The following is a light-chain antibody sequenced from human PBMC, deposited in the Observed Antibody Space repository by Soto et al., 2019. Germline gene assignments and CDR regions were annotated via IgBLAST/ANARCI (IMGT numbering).Light chain of an antibody. CDR3: QQSYSTPLT. Sequence: DIQMTQSPSSLYASVGDRVTITCRASQSISSYLNWYQQKPGKAPKLLIYAASSLQSGVPSRFSGSGSGTDLTLTISSLQPEDFATYYCQQSYSTPLTFGGGTKVDIK. CDR1: QSISSY. CDR2: AAS. J-gene: IGKJ4*01. V-gene: IGKV1-39*01.